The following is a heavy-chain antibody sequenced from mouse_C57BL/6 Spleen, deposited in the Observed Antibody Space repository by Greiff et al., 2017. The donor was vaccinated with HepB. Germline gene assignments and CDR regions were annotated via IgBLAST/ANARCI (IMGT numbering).Heavy chain of an antibody. CDR3: ARSYGNYGYAMDY. J-gene: IGHJ4*01. CDR2: INPSTGGT. D-gene: IGHD2-1*01. Sequence: VQLQQSGPELVKPGASVKISCKASGYSFTGYYMNWVKQSPEKSLEWIGEINPSTGGTTYNQKFKAKATLTVDKSSSTAYMQLKSLTSEDSAVYYCARSYGNYGYAMDYWGQGTSATVSS. CDR1: GYSFTGYY. V-gene: IGHV1-42*01.